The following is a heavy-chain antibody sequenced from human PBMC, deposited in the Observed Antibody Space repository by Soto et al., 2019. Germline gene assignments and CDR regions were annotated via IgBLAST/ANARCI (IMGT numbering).Heavy chain of an antibody. D-gene: IGHD3-10*01. J-gene: IGHJ6*02. V-gene: IGHV3-23*01. CDR1: GFSFSSYA. CDR3: AKDWVPMDV. CDR2: ISTSGGST. Sequence: EVPLLESGGGLVQPGGSLRLSCAASGFSFSSYAMSWVRQAPGKGLEWVSGISTSGGSTYYADSVKGRFTTSRDNSRNTLYLQMNSLRAEDTAVYYCAKDWVPMDVWGQGTTVTVSS.